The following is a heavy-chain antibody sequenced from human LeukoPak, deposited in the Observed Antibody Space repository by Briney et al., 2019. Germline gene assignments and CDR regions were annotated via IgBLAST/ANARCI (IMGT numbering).Heavy chain of an antibody. J-gene: IGHJ4*02. V-gene: IGHV4-59*01. Sequence: SETLSLTCTVSGGSISSYYWSWIRQPPGKGLEWIGYIYYSGSTNYNPSLKSRVTISVDTSKNQFSLKLSSVTAADTAVYYCARDRGVGATEGGDYWGQGTLVTVSS. CDR1: GGSISSYY. CDR3: ARDRGVGATEGGDY. D-gene: IGHD1-26*01. CDR2: IYYSGST.